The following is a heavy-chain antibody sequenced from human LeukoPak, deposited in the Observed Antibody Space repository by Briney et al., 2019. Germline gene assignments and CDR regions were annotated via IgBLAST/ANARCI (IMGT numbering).Heavy chain of an antibody. CDR1: EITVNTYA. V-gene: IGHV3-30*03. CDR2: ISYDGSNK. J-gene: IGHJ5*02. Sequence: GGSLRLSCAASEITVNTYAMHWVRQAPGKGLEWVAVISYDGSNKNYVDSVKGRFTIYRDYSKNTVYLQMNSLRAEDTAVYYCARDLTDSTGVTGGWFDPWGQGTLVTVSS. CDR3: ARDLTDSTGVTGGWFDP. D-gene: IGHD1-1*01.